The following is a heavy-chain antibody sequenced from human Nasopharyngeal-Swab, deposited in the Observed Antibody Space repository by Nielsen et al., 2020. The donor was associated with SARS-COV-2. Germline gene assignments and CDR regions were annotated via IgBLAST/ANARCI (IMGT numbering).Heavy chain of an antibody. D-gene: IGHD2-21*01. J-gene: IGHJ3*01. V-gene: IGHV2-5*02. Sequence: SGPTLVKPTQTLTLTCTFSKFALSTSGVGVNWIRQPPGKALEWLAVIYWDGDKRYNPSLKSRLSITKDSSKNQVVLTVTNMDPVDSATYHCARGRGDLGPYYHPFDLWGQGTMVTVSS. CDR3: ARGRGDLGPYYHPFDL. CDR1: KFALSTSGVG. CDR2: IYWDGDK.